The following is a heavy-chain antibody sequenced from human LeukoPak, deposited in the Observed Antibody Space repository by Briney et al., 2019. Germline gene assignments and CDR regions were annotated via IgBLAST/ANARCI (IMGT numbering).Heavy chain of an antibody. CDR3: AKDRESYRLFDY. V-gene: IGHV3-30-3*01. D-gene: IGHD3-16*02. CDR2: ISYDGSNK. CDR1: GFTFSSYA. J-gene: IGHJ4*02. Sequence: PGGSLRLSCAASGFTFSSYAMHWVRQAPGKGLEWVAVISYDGSNKYYADFVKGRFTISRDNSKNTLYLQMNSLRAEDTAVYYCAKDRESYRLFDYWGQGTLVTVST.